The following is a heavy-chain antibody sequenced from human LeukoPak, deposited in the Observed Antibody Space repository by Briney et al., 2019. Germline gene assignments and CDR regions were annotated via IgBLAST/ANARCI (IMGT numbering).Heavy chain of an antibody. CDR1: GYTFTGYY. Sequence: ASVKVSCKASGYTFTGYYMHWVRQAPGQGLEWMGWINPNSGGTNYAQKFQGRVTMTRDTSISTAYMELSRLRSDDTAVYYCAKTRGVVTPQDSFDIWGQGTMVTVSS. CDR3: AKTRGVVTPQDSFDI. D-gene: IGHD4-23*01. V-gene: IGHV1-2*02. J-gene: IGHJ3*02. CDR2: INPNSGGT.